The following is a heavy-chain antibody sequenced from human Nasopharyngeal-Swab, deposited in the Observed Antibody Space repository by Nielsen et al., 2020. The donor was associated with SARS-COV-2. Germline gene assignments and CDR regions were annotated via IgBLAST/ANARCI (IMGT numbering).Heavy chain of an antibody. CDR1: GYTFSSYW. CDR2: IYPSDSDT. V-gene: IGHV5-51*01. CDR3: ARRGGFCSSTNCYGGWFDP. Sequence: GESLKISCQGSGYTFSSYWIAWVRQMPGKGLEWMGMIYPSDSDTRYSPYFQGQVTMSVDKSINTAYLHWSSLKASDTAMYYCARRGGFCSSTNCYGGWFDPWGQGTQVIVSS. D-gene: IGHD2-2*01. J-gene: IGHJ5*02.